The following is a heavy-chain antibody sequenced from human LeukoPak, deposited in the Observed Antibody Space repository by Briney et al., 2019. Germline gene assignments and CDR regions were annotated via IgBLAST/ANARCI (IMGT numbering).Heavy chain of an antibody. CDR3: ARGGVGSGYGIDGDFDY. J-gene: IGHJ4*02. D-gene: IGHD5-12*01. V-gene: IGHV3-30*04. CDR1: GFTFRSYA. Sequence: GGSLRLSCAASGFTFRSYAFHWVPKAQAKGLERGPVLSYDGSNKYYADSVKGRFTISRDNSKNTLYLQMNSLRAEDTAVYYCARGGVGSGYGIDGDFDYWGQGTLVTVSS. CDR2: LSYDGSNK.